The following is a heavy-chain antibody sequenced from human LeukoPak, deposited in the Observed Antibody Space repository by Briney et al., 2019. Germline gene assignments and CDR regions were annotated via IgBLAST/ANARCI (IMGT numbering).Heavy chain of an antibody. V-gene: IGHV1-69*13. Sequence: ASXXVSCKASGGTFISYAISWVRQAPGQGLEWMGGIIPIFGTANYAQKFQGRVTITADESTSAAYMELSSLRSEDTAVYYCARKGGGSFNFDYWGQGTLVTVSS. CDR1: GGTFISYA. D-gene: IGHD1-26*01. CDR2: IIPIFGTA. CDR3: ARKGGGSFNFDY. J-gene: IGHJ4*02.